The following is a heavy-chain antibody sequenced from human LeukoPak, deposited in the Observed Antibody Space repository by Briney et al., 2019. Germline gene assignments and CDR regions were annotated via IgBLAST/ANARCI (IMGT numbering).Heavy chain of an antibody. CDR2: IYYSGST. CDR1: GGSISSSSYY. D-gene: IGHD3-10*01. V-gene: IGHV4-39*07. CDR3: VRVSTTYYYGSGSYSHFDY. J-gene: IGHJ4*02. Sequence: SETLSLTCTVSGGSISSSSYYWGWIRQPPGKGLEWIGSIYYSGSTYYNPSLKSRVTISVDTSKNQFSLKLSSVTAADTAVYYCVRVSTTYYYGSGSYSHFDYWGQGTLVTVSS.